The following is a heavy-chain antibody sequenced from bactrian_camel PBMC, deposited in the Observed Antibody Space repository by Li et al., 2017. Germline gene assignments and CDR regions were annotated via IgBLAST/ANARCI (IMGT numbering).Heavy chain of an antibody. J-gene: IGHJ4*01. CDR3: AADMGPMGRGRVCSSYLYEYNY. V-gene: IGHV3S10*01. CDR1: GITFSRHD. CDR2: IDRDGSL. D-gene: IGHD3*01. Sequence: VQLVESGGGLVQPGESLRLSCVASGITFSRHDMSWVRQAPGNQCELVSEIDRDGSLYYLDSVKGRFTISLEGKKNTWYLQMNDLKPEDTAVYYCAADMGPMGRGRVCSSYLYEYNYWGQGTQVTVS.